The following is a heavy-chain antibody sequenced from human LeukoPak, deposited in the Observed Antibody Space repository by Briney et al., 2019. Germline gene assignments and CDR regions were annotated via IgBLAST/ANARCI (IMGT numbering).Heavy chain of an antibody. J-gene: IGHJ6*03. CDR3: AREGSSTYYYYYMDV. CDR2: INWNGGST. D-gene: IGHD1-26*01. Sequence: GGSLRLSCAASGFTFDAYAVSWVRQAPGKGLEWVSGINWNGGSTGYADSVKGRFTISRDNAKNSLYLQMNSLRAEDTALYYCAREGSSTYYYYYMDVWGKGTTVTVSS. CDR1: GFTFDAYA. V-gene: IGHV3-20*04.